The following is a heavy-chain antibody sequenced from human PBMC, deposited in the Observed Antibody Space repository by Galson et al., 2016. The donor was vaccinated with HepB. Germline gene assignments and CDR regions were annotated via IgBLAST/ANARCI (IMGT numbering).Heavy chain of an antibody. V-gene: IGHV3-11*03. D-gene: IGHD3-16*01. CDR1: GFTFSKYF. CDR2: ISVTSGYI. Sequence: SLRLSCAASGFTFSKYFMTWFRQAPGKGLEWISHISVTSGYINYADSVKGRFTISRDNTNNFLFLEMTGLRVEDTALYFCSSGGMFHPMTCDFWGQGTLVTLSS. J-gene: IGHJ4*02. CDR3: SSGGMFHPMTCDF.